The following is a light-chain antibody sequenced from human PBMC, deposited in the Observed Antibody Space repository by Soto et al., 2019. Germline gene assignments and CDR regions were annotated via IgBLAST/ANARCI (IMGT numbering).Light chain of an antibody. J-gene: IGLJ1*01. V-gene: IGLV2-8*01. CDR2: EVV. CDR3: KSYAGSNTYV. CDR1: KNDIGVYDF. Sequence: QSALTQPPSASGSPGQSVTISCTGTKNDIGVYDFVSWYQHHPGKAPRLIIYEVVQRPSGVPDRFSGSKSGNTASLTVSGLHAADEADYFCKSYAGSNTYVFGRGTKLTVL.